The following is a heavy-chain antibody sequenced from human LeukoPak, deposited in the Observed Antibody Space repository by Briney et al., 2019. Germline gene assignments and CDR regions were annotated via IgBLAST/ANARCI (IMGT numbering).Heavy chain of an antibody. CDR1: GGTLSSYL. Sequence: GATVKVSCKASGGTLSSYLISWVRLAPGQGLEWMGRIIPILGVAKYAQKFQGRVTMTRNTSISTAYMELSSLRSEDTAVYYCARVRVRGVEYAFDIWGQGTMVTVSS. D-gene: IGHD3-10*01. CDR3: ARVRVRGVEYAFDI. CDR2: IIPILGVA. V-gene: IGHV1-69*04. J-gene: IGHJ3*02.